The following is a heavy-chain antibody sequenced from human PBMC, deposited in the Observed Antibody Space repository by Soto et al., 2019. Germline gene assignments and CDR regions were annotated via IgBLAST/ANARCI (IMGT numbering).Heavy chain of an antibody. J-gene: IGHJ3*02. D-gene: IGHD2-21*02. V-gene: IGHV3-33*01. CDR1: GFTFSSYG. CDR3: TRDPLVRGGDRLGAFDI. CDR2: IWYDGSNK. Sequence: QVQLVESGGGVVQPGRSLRLSCAASGFTFSSYGMHWVRQAPGKGLEWVAVIWYDGSNKYYADSVKGRFTISRDNSKHTLYLQMNSVRAEDTAVYYCTRDPLVRGGDRLGAFDIWGQGTMVTVSS.